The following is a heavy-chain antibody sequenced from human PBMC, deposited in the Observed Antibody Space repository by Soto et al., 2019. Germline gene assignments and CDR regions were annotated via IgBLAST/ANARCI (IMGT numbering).Heavy chain of an antibody. Sequence: GGSLRLSCAASGFTFSDYSMNWVRQAPGRGLEWVSYISSSGFTIHYADSVEGRFTISRDNSKNTLYLQMNSLRAEDTAVYYCAKVVNTAMAPLDYWGQGTLVTVSS. CDR3: AKVVNTAMAPLDY. CDR1: GFTFSDYS. CDR2: ISSSGFTI. D-gene: IGHD5-18*01. V-gene: IGHV3-48*01. J-gene: IGHJ4*02.